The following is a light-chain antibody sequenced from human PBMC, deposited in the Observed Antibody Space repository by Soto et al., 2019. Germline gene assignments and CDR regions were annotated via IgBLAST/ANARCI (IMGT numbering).Light chain of an antibody. CDR1: QSVSSSY. Sequence: EIVLTQSPVTLSLSPGERATLSCRASQSVSSSYLAWYQQKPGQAPRLLISGASSRATGIPERFSGSGSGTDFTLTISRLEPEDFAVYYCQQHDRSPLTFGGGTKVDIK. J-gene: IGKJ4*01. V-gene: IGKV3-20*01. CDR2: GAS. CDR3: QQHDRSPLT.